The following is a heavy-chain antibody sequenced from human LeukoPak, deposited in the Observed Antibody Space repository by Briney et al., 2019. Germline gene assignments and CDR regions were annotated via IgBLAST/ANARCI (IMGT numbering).Heavy chain of an antibody. Sequence: GGSLRFSCAASGFTFSRNYMGGGGRAPGKGLEWGSVIFSGGSRYYAESVKGRFTIPRDTSRNTLFLQINSLRAEDTAVYYSARDHNEVPAAITAYWGQGTLVTVSS. CDR1: GFTFSRNY. CDR2: IFSGGSR. CDR3: ARDHNEVPAAITAY. J-gene: IGHJ4*02. V-gene: IGHV3-53*01. D-gene: IGHD2-2*01.